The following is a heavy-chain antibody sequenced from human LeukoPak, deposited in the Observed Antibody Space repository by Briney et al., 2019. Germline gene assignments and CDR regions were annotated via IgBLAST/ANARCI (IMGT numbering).Heavy chain of an antibody. CDR3: ARHYGP. CDR1: GGSISNSNSF. CDR2: VYYSGIT. Sequence: TSETLSLTCTVSGGSISNSNSFWAWIRQPPGKGLEWIGTVYYSGITHYSPSLKSRVTISVDTSKNQFSLKLSSVTATDTAVYYCARHYGPWGQGTLVTVSS. J-gene: IGHJ4*02. V-gene: IGHV4-39*01. D-gene: IGHD3-10*01.